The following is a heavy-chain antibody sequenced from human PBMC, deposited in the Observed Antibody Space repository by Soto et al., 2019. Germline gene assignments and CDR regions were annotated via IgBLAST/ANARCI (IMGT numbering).Heavy chain of an antibody. V-gene: IGHV3-21*04. CDR2: ISSTTNYI. CDR3: ANFGDGSSIYYYYGMDV. J-gene: IGHJ6*02. D-gene: IGHD3-16*01. CDR1: GFIFTRYS. Sequence: GGSLRLSCAASGFIFTRYSMNWVRQAPGKGLEWVSSISSTTNYIYYGDSMKGRFTISRDNAKNSLYLEMNSLRAEDTAVYYCANFGDGSSIYYYYGMDVWGQGTTVTVSS.